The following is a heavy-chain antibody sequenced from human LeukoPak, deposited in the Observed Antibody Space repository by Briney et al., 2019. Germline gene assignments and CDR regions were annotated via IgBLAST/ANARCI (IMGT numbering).Heavy chain of an antibody. V-gene: IGHV3-7*01. CDR3: AMFGNVAALDL. CDR1: GFSFSAYW. CDR2: INPPGAET. Sequence: GGSLRLSCAASGFSFSAYWMSWVRQAPGTGLEWVANINPPGAETYYVDPVKGRFTISRDNAKNLVSLQMNSLRAEDTAVYYCAMFGNVAALDLWGQGTLVTVSS. J-gene: IGHJ4*02. D-gene: IGHD3-10*02.